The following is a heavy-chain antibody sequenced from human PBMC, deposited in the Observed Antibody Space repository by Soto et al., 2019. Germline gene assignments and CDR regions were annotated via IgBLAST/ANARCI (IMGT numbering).Heavy chain of an antibody. J-gene: IGHJ6*03. Sequence: EVQLVESGGGFVQPGGSLKLSCAASGFTFSGSAMHWVRQASGKGLEWVGRIRSKPNNYATAYCASVNGRFTIFRDDSKNTAYLQMNSLNTEDTAVYYCSRQASDFWSGKPQYYMDVWDKGTTVTVYS. V-gene: IGHV3-73*01. CDR1: GFTFSGSA. D-gene: IGHD3-3*01. CDR3: SRQASDFWSGKPQYYMDV. CDR2: IRSKPNNYAT.